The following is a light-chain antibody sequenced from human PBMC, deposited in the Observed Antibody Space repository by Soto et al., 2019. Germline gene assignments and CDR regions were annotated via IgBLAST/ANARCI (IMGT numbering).Light chain of an antibody. V-gene: IGKV3-11*01. J-gene: IGKJ2*01. CDR1: QSVSSY. CDR3: QQRSNWLGT. CDR2: DAS. Sequence: EIVLTQSPATLSLSPGERATLSCRASQSVSSYLAWYQQKPGQAPRLLIYDASNRATGIPARFSGSGSGTDFTLTISILEPEDFAVYYCQQRSNWLGTFGQGTKLEIK.